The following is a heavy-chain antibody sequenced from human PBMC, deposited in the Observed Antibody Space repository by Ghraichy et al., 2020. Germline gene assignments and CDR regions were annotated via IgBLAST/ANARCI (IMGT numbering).Heavy chain of an antibody. V-gene: IGHV3-21*01. D-gene: IGHD6-19*01. J-gene: IGHJ4*02. CDR1: GFTFSSYS. CDR3: ARGGWSLRGQVI. CDR2: ISSSSSYI. Sequence: GGSLRLSCAASGFTFSSYSMNWVRQAPGKGLEWVSSISSSSSYIYYADSVKGRFTISRDNAKNSLYLQMNSLRAEDTAVYYCARGGWSLRGQVIWGQGTLVTVSS.